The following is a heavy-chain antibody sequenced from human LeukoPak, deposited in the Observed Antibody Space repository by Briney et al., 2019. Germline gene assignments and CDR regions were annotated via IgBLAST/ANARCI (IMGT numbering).Heavy chain of an antibody. CDR1: GFTFSGSA. V-gene: IGHV3-73*01. CDR3: TGDNFDSSVKFDY. J-gene: IGHJ4*02. CDR2: IRSKANNYAT. Sequence: QSGGSLKLSCVVSGFTFSGSAVHWVRQASGKGLEWVGRIRSKANNYATAYAASVKGRLTISRDDSKNTAYLQMNSLKTEDTAVYYCTGDNFDSSVKFDYWGQGTLVTVSS. D-gene: IGHD3-22*01.